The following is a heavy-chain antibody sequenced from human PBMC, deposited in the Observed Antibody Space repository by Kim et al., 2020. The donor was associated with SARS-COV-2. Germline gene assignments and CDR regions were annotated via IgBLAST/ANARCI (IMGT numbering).Heavy chain of an antibody. J-gene: IGHJ4*02. D-gene: IGHD6-6*01. Sequence: DSVKGRFTISRDNAKNSLYLQMNSLRAEDTALYYCAKAGIAARNYYFDYWGQGTLVTVSS. CDR3: AKAGIAARNYYFDY. V-gene: IGHV3-9*01.